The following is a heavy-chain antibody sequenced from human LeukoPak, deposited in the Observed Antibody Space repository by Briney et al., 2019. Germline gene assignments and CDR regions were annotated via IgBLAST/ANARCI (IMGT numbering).Heavy chain of an antibody. CDR2: IYYSGST. V-gene: IGHV4-39*01. D-gene: IGHD5-24*01. CDR3: ATNRDGFNFPFDY. Sequence: SETLSLTCTVSGASISSTNYYWGWTRQPPGKGLEWIGNIYYSGSTYYNPSLKSRVTISVDTSKNQVSLKLSSVTAADTAVYYCATNRDGFNFPFDYWGQGTLVTVSS. J-gene: IGHJ4*02. CDR1: GASISSTNYY.